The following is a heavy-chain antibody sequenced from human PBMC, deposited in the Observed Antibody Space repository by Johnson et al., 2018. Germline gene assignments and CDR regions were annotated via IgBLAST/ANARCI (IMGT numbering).Heavy chain of an antibody. V-gene: IGHV3-23*04. J-gene: IGHJ3*01. CDR2: ISGGGGST. CDR3: AKDATTLAELLYKGAAFDG. CDR1: GFSFSSYA. Sequence: VQLVESGGGLVQPGGSLRLSCAASGFSFSSYALTWVRQAPGKGLEWVSGISGGGGSTYYAASVKGRFTISRDNSKNTLFLQMNSLRGEDTAIYYCAKDATTLAELLYKGAAFDGWGQGTMVTVSS. D-gene: IGHD3-10*01.